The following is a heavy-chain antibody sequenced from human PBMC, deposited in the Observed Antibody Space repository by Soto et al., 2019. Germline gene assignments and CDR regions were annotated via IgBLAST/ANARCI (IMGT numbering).Heavy chain of an antibody. CDR3: VRDCYSSSCFDL. J-gene: IGHJ4*02. Sequence: QVQLQESGPGLVKPSETLSLTCTVSGGSITPYYWSWIRQPPGKRLEWIGYISSSGFTNYNPSLNSRVTISVDTSKNQFSLKLSSVTAADTAVYCCVRDCYSSSCFDLWGQGTLVTVSS. D-gene: IGHD6-13*01. CDR2: ISSSGFT. CDR1: GGSITPYY. V-gene: IGHV4-59*01.